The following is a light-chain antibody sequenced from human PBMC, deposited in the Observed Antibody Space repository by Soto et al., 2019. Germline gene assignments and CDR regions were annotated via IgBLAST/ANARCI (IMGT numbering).Light chain of an antibody. J-gene: IGLJ1*01. CDR2: EVT. CDR1: GSDVVGSAY. CDR3: SSYTSSSTHV. V-gene: IGLV2-14*01. Sequence: QSVLTQPASVSGSPGQSITISCTGTGSDVVGSAYASWYQHHPGKAPKVMIYEVTSRPSGVSNRLAGSKSGKTASLTISRLLAYDEADYYCSSYTSSSTHVFGTGSKLTV.